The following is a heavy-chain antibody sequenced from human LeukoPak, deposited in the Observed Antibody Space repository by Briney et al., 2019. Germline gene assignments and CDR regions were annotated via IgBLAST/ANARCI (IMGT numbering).Heavy chain of an antibody. CDR3: ATEYYYDSSGYYSGNY. CDR1: GGSFSGYY. D-gene: IGHD3-22*01. CDR2: INHSGST. Sequence: PSETLSLTCAVYGGSFSGYYWSWIRQPPGKGLEWIGEINHSGSTNYNPSLKSRVTISVDTSKNQFSPKLSSVTAADTAVYYCATEYYYDSSGYYSGNYWGQGTLVTVSS. J-gene: IGHJ4*02. V-gene: IGHV4-34*01.